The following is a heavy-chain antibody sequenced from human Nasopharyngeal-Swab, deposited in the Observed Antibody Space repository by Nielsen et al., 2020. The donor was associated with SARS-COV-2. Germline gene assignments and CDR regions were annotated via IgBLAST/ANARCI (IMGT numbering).Heavy chain of an antibody. V-gene: IGHV3-23*01. Sequence: VRQAPGKGLEWVSAISGGGGSTYYADSVKGRFTISRDNSKNTLYLQMNSLRAEDTAVYYCAKEPFYDFWSGYYWDYWGQGTLVTVSS. CDR3: AKEPFYDFWSGYYWDY. D-gene: IGHD3-3*01. J-gene: IGHJ4*02. CDR2: ISGGGGST.